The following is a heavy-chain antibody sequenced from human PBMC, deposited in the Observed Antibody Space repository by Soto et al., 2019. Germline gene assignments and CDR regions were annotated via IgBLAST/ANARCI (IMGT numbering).Heavy chain of an antibody. CDR1: GFTFSSYG. CDR3: AKGEINYGDYGPVDY. J-gene: IGHJ4*02. V-gene: IGHV3-30*18. D-gene: IGHD4-17*01. CDR2: ISYDGSNK. Sequence: QVQLVESGGGVVQPGRSLRLSCAASGFTFSSYGMHWVRQAPGKGLEWVAVISYDGSNKYYADSVKGRFTISRDNYKNTLYLQMNSLRAEDTAVYYCAKGEINYGDYGPVDYWGQGTLVTVSS.